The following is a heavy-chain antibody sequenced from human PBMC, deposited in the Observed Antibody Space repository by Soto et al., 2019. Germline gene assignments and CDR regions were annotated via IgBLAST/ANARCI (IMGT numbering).Heavy chain of an antibody. CDR2: MHYNGNI. CDR1: GGSISNYY. J-gene: IGHJ5*02. CDR3: ASGGNWFDP. Sequence: SETLSLTCNVSGGSISNYYWTWVRQSPEKGLEWIGYMHYNGNINYNPSLKSRVTISIDTSKNQFSLTLKSVTAADTAVYYCASGGNWFDPWGQGVLVTV. V-gene: IGHV4-59*01. D-gene: IGHD3-16*01.